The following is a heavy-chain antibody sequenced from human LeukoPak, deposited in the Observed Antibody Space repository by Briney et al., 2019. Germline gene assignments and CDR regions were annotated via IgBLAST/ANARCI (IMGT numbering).Heavy chain of an antibody. D-gene: IGHD6-6*01. CDR3: ARDWESYSSSSYWFDP. CDR2: IKQDGSEK. J-gene: IGHJ5*02. V-gene: IGHV3-7*01. CDR1: GFTVSSYY. Sequence: GGSLRLSCAASGFTVSSYYMNWVRQAPGKGLEWVANIKQDGSEKYYVDSVKGRFTISRDNAKNSLYLQMNSLGAEDTAVYYCARDWESYSSSSYWFDPWGQGTLVTVSS.